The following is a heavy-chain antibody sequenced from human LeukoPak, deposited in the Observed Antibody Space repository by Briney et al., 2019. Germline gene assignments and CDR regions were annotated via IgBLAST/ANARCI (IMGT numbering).Heavy chain of an antibody. J-gene: IGHJ6*03. CDR2: IRYDGSNR. Sequence: PPGGSLRLSCSASAFTFSGYGMYWVRQAPGKGLEWVAFIRYDGSNRYYADSVKGRFTIPRDNPKNTLYLQMNSLRGEDTAVYYCAKGHPAAYYYYYMDVWGKGTTVTISS. CDR1: AFTFSGYG. V-gene: IGHV3-30*02. CDR3: AKGHPAAYYYYYMDV.